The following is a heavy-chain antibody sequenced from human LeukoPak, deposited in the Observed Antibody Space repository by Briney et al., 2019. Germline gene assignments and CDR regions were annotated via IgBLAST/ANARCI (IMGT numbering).Heavy chain of an antibody. CDR3: ARVVRDSNSWLDY. CDR1: GFTVSSNY. D-gene: IGHD6-13*01. CDR2: IYTGGST. J-gene: IGHJ4*02. Sequence: GSLRLSCAATGFTVSSNYMTWVRQAPGKGLEWVSIIYTGGSTYYEDSVRDRFTISRDNSKNTLYLQMNSLRAEDTAVYYCARVVRDSNSWLDYWGQGTLITVSS. V-gene: IGHV3-66*01.